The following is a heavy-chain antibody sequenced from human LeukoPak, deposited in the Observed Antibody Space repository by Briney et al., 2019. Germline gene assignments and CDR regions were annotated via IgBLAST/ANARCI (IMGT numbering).Heavy chain of an antibody. Sequence: ASVKVSCKVSGYTLTELSMHWVRQAPGKGLEWMGGFDPEDGETIYAQKLQGRVTMTTDTSTSTAYMELRSLRSDDTAVYYCARVRLDIAAAGTDFDYWGQGTLVTVSS. J-gene: IGHJ4*02. V-gene: IGHV1-24*01. D-gene: IGHD6-13*01. CDR2: FDPEDGET. CDR1: GYTLTELS. CDR3: ARVRLDIAAAGTDFDY.